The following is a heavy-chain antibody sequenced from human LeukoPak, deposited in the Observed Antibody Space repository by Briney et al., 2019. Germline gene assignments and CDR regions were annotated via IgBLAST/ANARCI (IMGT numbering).Heavy chain of an antibody. D-gene: IGHD2-2*01. CDR3: AKGYEIWCTSTGCGVHDY. CDR2: ISGSDGST. J-gene: IGHJ4*02. Sequence: GGSLRLSCAASGFTLSNYAMSWVRQAPGKGLEWVSVISGSDGSTYYADSVKGRFTISRDNSKNTLFLQMTSLRAEDTAVYYCAKGYEIWCTSTGCGVHDYWGQETLVTVSS. CDR1: GFTLSNYA. V-gene: IGHV3-23*01.